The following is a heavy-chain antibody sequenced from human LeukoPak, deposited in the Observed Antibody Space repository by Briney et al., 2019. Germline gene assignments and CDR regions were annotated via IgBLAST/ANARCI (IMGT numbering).Heavy chain of an antibody. CDR3: ARGSKWAARAAY. J-gene: IGHJ4*02. Sequence: PSETLSLTCAVYGGSFSGYYWSWIRQPPGKGLEWIGEINHSGSTNYNPSLKSRVTISVDTSKNQFSLKLSSVTAADTAVYYCARGSKWAARAAYWGQGTLVTVSS. V-gene: IGHV4-34*01. CDR1: GGSFSGYY. D-gene: IGHD6-6*01. CDR2: INHSGST.